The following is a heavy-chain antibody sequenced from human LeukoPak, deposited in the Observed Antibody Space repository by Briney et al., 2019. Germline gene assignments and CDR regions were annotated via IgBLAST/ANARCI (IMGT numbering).Heavy chain of an antibody. J-gene: IGHJ5*02. CDR3: ARELYYYDSSGYPNWFDP. D-gene: IGHD3-22*01. Sequence: SETLSLTCTVSGGSISSSSYYWGWIRQPPGKGLEWIGSIYYSGSTYYNPSLKSRVTISVDTSKNQFSLKLSPVTAADTAVYYCARELYYYDSSGYPNWFDPWGQGTLVTVSS. CDR1: GGSISSSSYY. CDR2: IYYSGST. V-gene: IGHV4-39*07.